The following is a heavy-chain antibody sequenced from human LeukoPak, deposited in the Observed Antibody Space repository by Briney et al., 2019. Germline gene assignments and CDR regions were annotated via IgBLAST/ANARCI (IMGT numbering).Heavy chain of an antibody. CDR1: GGSISSYY. D-gene: IGHD5-24*01. CDR2: IYYSGST. V-gene: IGHV4-59*01. Sequence: SETLSLTCTVSGGSISSYYWSWIRQPPGKGLEWIGYIYYSGSTNYNPSLKSRVTISVDTSKNQFSLKLSSVTAADTAVYYCARARRDGYNLRLDYWGQGTLVTVSS. J-gene: IGHJ4*02. CDR3: ARARRDGYNLRLDY.